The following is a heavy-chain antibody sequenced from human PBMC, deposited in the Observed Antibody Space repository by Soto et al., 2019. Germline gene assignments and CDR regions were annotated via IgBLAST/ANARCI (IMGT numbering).Heavy chain of an antibody. Sequence: SETLSLTCTVSGASISTYYWSWIRQTAEKRLEWIGRIYSSGSTIYSPSLKSRVTMSLDTSKNRFSLKLTSVTAADTAIYYCINSQALSRADSWGRGILVTVSS. CDR3: INSQALSRADS. D-gene: IGHD4-4*01. J-gene: IGHJ5*01. V-gene: IGHV4-4*07. CDR2: IYSSGST. CDR1: GASISTYY.